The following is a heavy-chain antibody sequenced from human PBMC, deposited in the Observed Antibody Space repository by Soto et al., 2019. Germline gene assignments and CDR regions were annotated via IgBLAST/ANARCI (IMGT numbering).Heavy chain of an antibody. J-gene: IGHJ3*01. CDR1: GFTFSNFW. CDR3: ARAQLLQADAFDA. D-gene: IGHD2-2*01. Sequence: QPGGSLRLFCAASGFTFSNFWMHWVRQAPGKGPVWVSRINGDGSSTSHADSVKGRFTISRDNAENTLFLQMSGLRAEDTAVYYCARAQLLQADAFDAWGRGTVVTVSS. CDR2: INGDGSST. V-gene: IGHV3-74*01.